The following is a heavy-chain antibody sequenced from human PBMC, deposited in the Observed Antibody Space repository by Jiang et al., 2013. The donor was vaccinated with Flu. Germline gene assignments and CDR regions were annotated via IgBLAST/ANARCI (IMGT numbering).Heavy chain of an antibody. CDR1: GDTVSSNSAA. Sequence: QTLSLTCAISGDTVSSNSAAWNWIRQSPSRGLEWLGRTYYRSKWFNDYAVSVQSRITINPDTSKNQFSLHLNSVTPEDTAVYYCSRRHCGGGHCYELDYWGQGTLVTISS. CDR2: TYYRSKWFN. J-gene: IGHJ4*02. D-gene: IGHD2-15*01. CDR3: SRRHCGGGHCYELDY. V-gene: IGHV6-1*01.